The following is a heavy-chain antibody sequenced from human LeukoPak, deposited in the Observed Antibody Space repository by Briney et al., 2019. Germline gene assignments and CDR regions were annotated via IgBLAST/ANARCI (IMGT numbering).Heavy chain of an antibody. CDR2: IYYSGST. D-gene: IGHD6-25*01. J-gene: IGHJ4*02. V-gene: IGHV4-59*01. Sequence: SQTLSLTCAVSGGSISSYYWSWIRQPPGKGLEWIGYIYYSGSTNYNPSLKSRVAISVDTSKNQFSLKLSSVTAADTAVYYCARARRGAEFDYWGQGTLVTVSS. CDR1: GGSISSYY. CDR3: ARARRGAEFDY.